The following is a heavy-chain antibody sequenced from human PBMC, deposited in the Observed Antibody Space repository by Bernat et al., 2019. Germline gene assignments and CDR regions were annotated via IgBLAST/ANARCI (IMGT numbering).Heavy chain of an antibody. CDR2: ISYDGSNK. V-gene: IGHV3-30*18. CDR1: GFTFSSYG. J-gene: IGHJ4*02. D-gene: IGHD5-18*01. Sequence: QVQLVESGGGVVQPGRSLRLSCAASGFTFSSYGMHWVRQAPGKGLEWVAVISYDGSNKYYADSVKGRFTISRDNSKKTLYLQMNSLRAEDTAVYYCAKDTNSYGNYYYFDYWGQGTLVTVSS. CDR3: AKDTNSYGNYYYFDY.